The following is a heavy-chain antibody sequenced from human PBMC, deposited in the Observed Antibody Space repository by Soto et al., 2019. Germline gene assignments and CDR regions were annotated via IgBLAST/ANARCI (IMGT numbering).Heavy chain of an antibody. CDR3: ARLIRMVVPAAIRWAFDI. D-gene: IGHD2-2*01. CDR1: WVTCISFG. Sequence: GGSLRLWWGAAWVTCISFGRSRVRQATGKGLEWVSAIGGSGGSTYYADSVKGRFTISRDDSKNTLYLQMNSLRAEDTAVYYFARLIRMVVPAAIRWAFDIWGQGTMVT. V-gene: IGHV3-23*01. J-gene: IGHJ3*02. CDR2: IGGSGGST.